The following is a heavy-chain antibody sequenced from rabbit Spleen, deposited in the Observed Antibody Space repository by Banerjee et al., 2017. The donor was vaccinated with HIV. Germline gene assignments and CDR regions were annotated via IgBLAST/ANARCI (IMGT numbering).Heavy chain of an antibody. Sequence: QEQLVDYGGDLFQPGGSLALTCKASGFSFSEKEVMCWVRQAPGKGLEWIGCINTITGKTVYATWAKGRFTISRASSTTVFLQMTSLTAADTATYFCGRDDVGDSLYYFDLWAQAPSSPS. CDR2: INTITGKT. CDR3: GRDDVGDSLYYFDL. V-gene: IGHV1S45*01. CDR1: GFSFSEKEV. D-gene: IGHD7-1*01. J-gene: IGHJ4*01.